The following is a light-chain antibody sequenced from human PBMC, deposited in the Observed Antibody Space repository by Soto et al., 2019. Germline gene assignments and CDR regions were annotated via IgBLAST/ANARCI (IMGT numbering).Light chain of an antibody. J-gene: IGKJ1*01. CDR3: QQYKSYVTWT. CDR1: QSINSW. Sequence: DIQMTQSPSTLSASVGDSVTITCRASQSINSWLAWYQQKPGKVPKLLIYKASSLESGVPSRFSGSGSGTEFTLTISSLQPDDFATYYCQQYKSYVTWTFAQWTKVEIK. CDR2: KAS. V-gene: IGKV1-5*03.